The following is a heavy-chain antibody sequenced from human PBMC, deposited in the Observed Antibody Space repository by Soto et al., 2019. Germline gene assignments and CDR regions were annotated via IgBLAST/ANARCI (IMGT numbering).Heavy chain of an antibody. CDR2: IYYSGST. CDR3: ARGRTYYYDNYYFDY. Sequence: QVQLQESGPGLVKPSQTLSLTCTVSGGSISSGDYYWSWIRQPPGKGLEWIGYIYYSGSTYYNPSLKSRVTISVDTSKNQFSLKLSSVTAADTAVYYCARGRTYYYDNYYFDYWGQGTLVTVSS. J-gene: IGHJ4*02. V-gene: IGHV4-30-4*01. CDR1: GGSISSGDYY. D-gene: IGHD3-22*01.